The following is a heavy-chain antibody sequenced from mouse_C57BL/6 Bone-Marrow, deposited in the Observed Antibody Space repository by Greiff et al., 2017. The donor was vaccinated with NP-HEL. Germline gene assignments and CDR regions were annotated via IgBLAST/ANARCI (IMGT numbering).Heavy chain of an antibody. CDR1: GFTFTDDY. CDR3: ARYDGCYYAWFAY. V-gene: IGHV7-3*01. D-gene: IGHD1-1*01. J-gene: IGHJ3*01. Sequence: EVQLVESGGGLVQPGGSLSLSCAASGFTFTDDYMSWVRQPPGKALEWLGFIRNKANGYTTEYSAPVKGRFTISRDNYQSILYLQMKALRAEDGATYFCARYDGCYYAWFAYWGQGTLVTVSA. CDR2: IRNKANGYTT.